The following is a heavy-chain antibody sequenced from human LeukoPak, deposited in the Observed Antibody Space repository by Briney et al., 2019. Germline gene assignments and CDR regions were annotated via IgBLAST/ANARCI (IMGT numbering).Heavy chain of an antibody. CDR1: GSTISCYG. J-gene: IGHJ4*02. Sequence: PGGSLRLSCTAPGSTISCYGIRWVRQAPGQGLEWVSAISSGGGSTYYADSVKGRFTISRDRSKNTLYLQMNCLRAADTAVYYCARRSSHGSVSPLYFDYWGQGTLVTVSS. V-gene: IGHV3-23*01. CDR2: ISSGGGST. CDR3: ARRSSHGSVSPLYFDY. D-gene: IGHD3-10*01.